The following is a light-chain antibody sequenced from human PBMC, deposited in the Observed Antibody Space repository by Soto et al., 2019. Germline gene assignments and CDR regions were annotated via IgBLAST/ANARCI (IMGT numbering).Light chain of an antibody. CDR1: SSDVGRYNY. CDR3: DSYTSSRAYV. CDR2: DVS. J-gene: IGLJ1*01. Sequence: QSVLTQPPSASGSPGQSVTISCTGTSSDVGRYNYVSWYQHHPGKAPKLIIYDVSQRPSGVPDRFSGSKSGNTASLTVSGLQAEDEADYYCDSYTSSRAYVFGIGTKVTVL. V-gene: IGLV2-8*01.